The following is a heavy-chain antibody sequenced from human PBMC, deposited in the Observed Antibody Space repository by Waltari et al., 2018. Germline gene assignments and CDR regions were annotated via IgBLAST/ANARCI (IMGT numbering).Heavy chain of an antibody. J-gene: IGHJ2*01. CDR2: ISSTSNYI. V-gene: IGHV3-21*01. CDR3: AGGSSWYFWYFDL. D-gene: IGHD6-13*01. Sequence: EVQLVESGGGLVKPGGSLRLSCAASGFPFHTYSMTWIRPTPGKGLEWVSSISSTSNYIYYADSVKGRFTISRDNAKKSVYLQLDSLRAEDTAVYYCAGGSSWYFWYFDLWGRGTLVTVSS. CDR1: GFPFHTYS.